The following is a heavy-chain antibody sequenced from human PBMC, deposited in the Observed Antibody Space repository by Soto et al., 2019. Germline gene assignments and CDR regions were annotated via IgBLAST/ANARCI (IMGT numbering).Heavy chain of an antibody. CDR2: ISGSGGST. V-gene: IGHV3-23*01. J-gene: IGHJ3*02. CDR1: VFTFSSHA. CDR3: AADVLTHTGNNCVDYFDGLDT. Sequence: PGGSLRLSCAASVFTFSSHAMSWVRQAPGKGLEWVSAISGSGGSTYYADSVKGRFTISRDKSKNTLYLQMNSLRAEDTAVYYCAADVLTHTGNNCVDYFDGLDTWGQGTMVTVSS. D-gene: IGHD1-20*01.